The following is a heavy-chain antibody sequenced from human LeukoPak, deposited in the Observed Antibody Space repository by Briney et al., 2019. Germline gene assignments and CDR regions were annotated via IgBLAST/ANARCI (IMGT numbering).Heavy chain of an antibody. V-gene: IGHV4-38-2*01. Sequence: SETLSPTCGVSGSDFSSGDYWGWIRQPPGKGLEHLGHVGFTSAASYNVSFKGRLTFSADPSRRQFYLRLTRVTVADTGVYFCARVRSRNAPDCYVDDWGPGTIVVISA. J-gene: IGHJ4*03. D-gene: IGHD2-21*02. CDR1: GSDFSSGDY. CDR2: VGFTSAA. CDR3: ARVRSRNAPDCYVDD.